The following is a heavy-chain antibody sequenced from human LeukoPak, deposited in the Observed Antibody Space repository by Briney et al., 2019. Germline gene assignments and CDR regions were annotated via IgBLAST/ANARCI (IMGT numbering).Heavy chain of an antibody. Sequence: PGGSLRLSCAASGFTFSSYWMHWVRQPPGKGLVWVSRIKNDGSTTTYADSVKGRFTVSRDNAKNSLYLQMNSLGPEDTAVYYCARDPYSGNYGNYYYYYMDVWGKGTTVTISS. D-gene: IGHD1-26*01. CDR3: ARDPYSGNYGNYYYYYMDV. CDR2: IKNDGSTT. J-gene: IGHJ6*03. CDR1: GFTFSSYW. V-gene: IGHV3-74*01.